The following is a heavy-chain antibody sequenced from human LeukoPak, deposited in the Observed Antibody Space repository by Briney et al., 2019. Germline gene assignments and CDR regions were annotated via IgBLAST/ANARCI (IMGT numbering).Heavy chain of an antibody. CDR3: ARGEGSSGWYFDY. CDR2: INGDGSST. V-gene: IGHV3-74*01. CDR1: GFTFSSYW. Sequence: PGGSLRLSCAASGFTFSSYWMHWVRQAPGKGLVWVSRINGDGSSTSYADSVKGRFTISRDNAKNTLYLQMNILRAEDTAVYYCARGEGSSGWYFDYWGQGTLVTVSS. J-gene: IGHJ4*02. D-gene: IGHD6-19*01.